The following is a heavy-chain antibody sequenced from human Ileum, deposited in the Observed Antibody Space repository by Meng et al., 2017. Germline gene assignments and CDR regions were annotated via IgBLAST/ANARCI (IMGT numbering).Heavy chain of an antibody. J-gene: IGHJ4*02. D-gene: IGHD2-8*01. CDR2: IYSNGNT. Sequence: QVQLQESGPRLVKPSQTLSLTCTVSGGSISSGDYYWSWVRQSPGKGPEWIGYIYSNGNTYSNPSLRGRLMISIDTSKNQFSLKLSSVTAADTAVYYCARAPKYCTNAVCSRPLDSWGQGTPVTVSS. V-gene: IGHV4-30-4*01. CDR3: ARAPKYCTNAVCSRPLDS. CDR1: GGSISSGDYY.